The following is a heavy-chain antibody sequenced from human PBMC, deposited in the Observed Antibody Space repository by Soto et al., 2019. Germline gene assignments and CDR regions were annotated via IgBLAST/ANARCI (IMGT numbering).Heavy chain of an antibody. CDR3: ARGGIAVAGTHLDY. D-gene: IGHD6-19*01. V-gene: IGHV3-33*01. CDR2: IWYDGSNK. Sequence: QVQLVESGGGVVQPGRSLRLSCAASGFTFSSCGMHWVRQAPGKGLEWVAVIWYDGSNKYYADSVKGRFTISRDNSKNTLYLQMNSLRAEDTAVYYCARGGIAVAGTHLDYWGQGTLVTVSS. CDR1: GFTFSSCG. J-gene: IGHJ4*02.